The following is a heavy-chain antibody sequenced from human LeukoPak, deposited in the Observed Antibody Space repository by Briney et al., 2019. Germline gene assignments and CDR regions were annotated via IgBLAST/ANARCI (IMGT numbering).Heavy chain of an antibody. Sequence: NPGGSLRLSCAASGFTFSSYSMNWVRQAPGKGLEWVSSISSSSSYIYYADSVKGRFTISRDNAKNSLYLQMNSLRAEDTAVYYCARGIAAAGIGSNGYWGQGTLVTVSS. V-gene: IGHV3-21*01. J-gene: IGHJ4*02. CDR1: GFTFSSYS. D-gene: IGHD6-13*01. CDR3: ARGIAAAGIGSNGY. CDR2: ISSSSSYI.